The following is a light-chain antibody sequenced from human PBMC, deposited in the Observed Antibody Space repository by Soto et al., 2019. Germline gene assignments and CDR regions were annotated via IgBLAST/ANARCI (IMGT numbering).Light chain of an antibody. CDR1: SSNIGNNY. CDR2: DNY. Sequence: QSVLTQPPSVSATPGQKVTISASGSSSNIGNNYVSWYQQFPGAAPKLLIYDNYWRPSGIPDRFSASKSGTSATLGITGLQTGDEADYYCATWDSSLSAVVVGGGTKLTVL. V-gene: IGLV1-51*01. CDR3: ATWDSSLSAVV. J-gene: IGLJ2*01.